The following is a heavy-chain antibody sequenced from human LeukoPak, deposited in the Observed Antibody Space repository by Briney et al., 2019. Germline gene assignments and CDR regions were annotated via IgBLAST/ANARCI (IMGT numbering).Heavy chain of an antibody. CDR2: LSGTTSNT. D-gene: IGHD3-3*02. CDR1: GFTFSSSG. CDR3: ARDRSIEDAFDI. J-gene: IGHJ3*02. Sequence: PGGSLRLSCAASGFTFSSSGMSWVRQAPGKGLEWVSTLSGTTSNTYYTDSVKGRFAISRDNAKNTLFLQMNSLSPEDTAVYYCARDRSIEDAFDIWGQGTMVTVSS. V-gene: IGHV3-23*01.